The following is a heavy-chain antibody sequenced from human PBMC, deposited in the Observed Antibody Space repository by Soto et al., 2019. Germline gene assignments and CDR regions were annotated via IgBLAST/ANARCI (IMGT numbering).Heavy chain of an antibody. D-gene: IGHD1-26*01. CDR3: ARGPVGTTNAFAS. Sequence: ASVKVSCKASGYTFTGFHIHWVRQAPGQGLEWMGWINPNGGGRNYAQKFQGWVTMTRDTSISTAYMELSRLKSDDTAVYYCARGPVGTTNAFASWGQGTLVTVSS. CDR1: GYTFTGFH. V-gene: IGHV1-2*04. CDR2: INPNGGGR. J-gene: IGHJ4*02.